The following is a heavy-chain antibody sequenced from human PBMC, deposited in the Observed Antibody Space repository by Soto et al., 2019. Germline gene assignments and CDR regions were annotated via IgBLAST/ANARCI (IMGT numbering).Heavy chain of an antibody. CDR1: GFTFSDYY. V-gene: IGHV3-11*01. CDR2: IGTRGKTK. Sequence: QVQLVESGGGLVKPGGSLRLSCATSGFTFSDYYMSWIRQAPGKVLEWVSYIGTRGKTKYYADSVRGRFTISRDNAKNSLYLQMNSLRADDTAVYYCARDGTEYYGEYYDYWGQGIPVTVSS. CDR3: ARDGTEYYGEYYDY. J-gene: IGHJ4*02. D-gene: IGHD4-17*01.